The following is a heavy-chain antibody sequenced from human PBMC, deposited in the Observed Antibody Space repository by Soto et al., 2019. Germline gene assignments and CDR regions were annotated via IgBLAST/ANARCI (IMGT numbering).Heavy chain of an antibody. CDR2: INHLETT. J-gene: IGHJ4*02. CDR3: ARGGGFDSFDY. D-gene: IGHD3-10*01. CDR1: GASINYGAYS. Sequence: QLQLHMSGSGLVKPSQTLSLTCTVSGASINYGAYSWSWIRQTPGKGLEWIGYINHLETTFYNPSFESRLTLSIDRTKNQCSLNLKSISAADRAVYFCARGGGFDSFDYWGQGILVTVSS. V-gene: IGHV4-30-2*01.